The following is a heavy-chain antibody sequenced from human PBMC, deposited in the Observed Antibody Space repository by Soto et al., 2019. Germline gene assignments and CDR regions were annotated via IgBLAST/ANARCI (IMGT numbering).Heavy chain of an antibody. CDR2: MNPNSGNT. D-gene: IGHD3-16*01. Sequence: GASVKFSCKASGYTFRYYDIIWVRQATGQGLEWMGWMNPNSGNTGYAQKFQGRITMTRNTSISTAYMEMNSLTSEDTAVYYCARVGAWALRNLDYWGQGTRVTVSS. CDR1: GYTFRYYD. CDR3: ARVGAWALRNLDY. V-gene: IGHV1-8*01. J-gene: IGHJ4*02.